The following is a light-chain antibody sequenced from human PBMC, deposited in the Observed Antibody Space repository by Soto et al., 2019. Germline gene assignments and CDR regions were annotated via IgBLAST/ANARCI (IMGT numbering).Light chain of an antibody. CDR1: QSISNY. J-gene: IGKJ1*01. CDR3: QHYNTYPWT. Sequence: DIQIPPSPATLSASVDARVTITCRATQSISNYLNWYQQKPGKAPKLLIYAVSSLQSGVPSRFSGSGSGTEFTLTISSLQPGDFATYYCQHYNTYPWTFGQGTKVDIK. CDR2: AVS. V-gene: IGKV1-39*01.